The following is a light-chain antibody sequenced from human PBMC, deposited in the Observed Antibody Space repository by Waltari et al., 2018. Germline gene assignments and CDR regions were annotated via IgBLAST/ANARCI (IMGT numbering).Light chain of an antibody. J-gene: IGKJ1*01. V-gene: IGKV3-20*01. CDR3: QQFGSSPWT. CDR2: GTS. Sequence: EIVLTQSPGTLSLSPEERATLSCRASQSVGTNYLAWYQQKPGQAPRLLIYGTSSRATGIPDRFSDSGYGTDFTLTISRLEPEDFAVYYCQQFGSSPWTFGHGTKVEIK. CDR1: QSVGTNY.